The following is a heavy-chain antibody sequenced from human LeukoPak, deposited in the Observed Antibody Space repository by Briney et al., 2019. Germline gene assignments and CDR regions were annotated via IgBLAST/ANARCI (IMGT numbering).Heavy chain of an antibody. CDR3: ATLPARGEGDYFDY. D-gene: IGHD2-2*01. V-gene: IGHV3-30*04. Sequence: PGGSLRLSCAASGFTFINHAMHWVRQAPGRGLEWVAVISYDGSNECYADSVKGRFTISRDNSKNTLYLQMNTLRAEDTAVYYCATLPARGEGDYFDYWGQGTLVTVSS. CDR2: ISYDGSNE. CDR1: GFTFINHA. J-gene: IGHJ4*02.